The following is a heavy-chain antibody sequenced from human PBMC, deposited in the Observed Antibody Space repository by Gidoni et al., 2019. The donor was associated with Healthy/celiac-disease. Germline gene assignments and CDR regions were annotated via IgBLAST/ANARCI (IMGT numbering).Heavy chain of an antibody. Sequence: EVQLLESGGGLVQPGGSLRLSCAASGFTFSSYAMRWVRQAPGKGLEWVSAISGSGGSTYYADSVKGRFTSSRDNSKNTLYLQMNSLRAEDTAVYYCAKDGCTNGVCYSYYYGMDVWGQGTTVTVSS. CDR1: GFTFSSYA. CDR3: AKDGCTNGVCYSYYYGMDV. V-gene: IGHV3-23*01. CDR2: ISGSGGST. J-gene: IGHJ6*02. D-gene: IGHD2-8*01.